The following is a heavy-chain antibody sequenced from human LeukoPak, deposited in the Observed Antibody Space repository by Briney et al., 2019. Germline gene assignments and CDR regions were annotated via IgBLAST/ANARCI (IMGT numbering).Heavy chain of an antibody. D-gene: IGHD1-7*01. V-gene: IGHV3-30*02. CDR1: GFRFSDYG. Sequence: GGSLRLSCAASGFRFSDYGMGWVRQAPGKGLEWVSFIRYDATGQYYADSVKGRFTITRDNYKSTLYLQVNNVTPDDTAVYYCARGNSNGFDIWGQGTMVTVSS. J-gene: IGHJ3*02. CDR2: IRYDATGQ. CDR3: ARGNSNGFDI.